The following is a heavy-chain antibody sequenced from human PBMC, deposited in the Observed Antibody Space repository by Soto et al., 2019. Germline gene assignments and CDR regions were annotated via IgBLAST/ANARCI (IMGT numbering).Heavy chain of an antibody. Sequence: ASVKVSCKASGYTFFNYFIHWVRQAPGQGLEWIGIINPSRGSATYGPIFQGRVSLTTDMPTSTFYMELSSLRSEDTAIYYCARPLIGNTIDLWGQGTSVTVSS. D-gene: IGHD1-7*01. CDR1: GYTFFNYF. CDR2: INPSRGSA. V-gene: IGHV1-46*01. CDR3: ARPLIGNTIDL. J-gene: IGHJ3*01.